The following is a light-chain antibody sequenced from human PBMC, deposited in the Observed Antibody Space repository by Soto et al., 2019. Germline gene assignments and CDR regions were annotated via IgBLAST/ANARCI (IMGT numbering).Light chain of an antibody. CDR2: GAS. J-gene: IGKJ1*01. Sequence: EIVLTQSPGTLSLSPGERATLSCRASQSVSKYLAWYQQKPGQAPRVLSYGASSRATGIPDRFSGSGSGTDFTLNIRRLEPEDFAVYYCQHYRSSPWTFGQGTKVEIK. CDR3: QHYRSSPWT. CDR1: QSVSKY. V-gene: IGKV3-20*01.